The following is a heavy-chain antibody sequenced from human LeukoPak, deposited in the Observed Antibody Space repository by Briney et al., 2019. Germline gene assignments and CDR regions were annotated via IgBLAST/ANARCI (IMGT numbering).Heavy chain of an antibody. J-gene: IGHJ4*02. CDR3: VTGGGNFGS. Sequence: GGSLRLSCAASGFTFSRYWMSWVRQAPGKGLEWVAHINQDGSDRSDKYYVDSVKGRFTISRDNAKNSLYLQMNSLRAEDTAVYYCVTGGGNFGSWGQGTLVTVSS. CDR2: INQDGSDRSDK. V-gene: IGHV3-7*01. D-gene: IGHD3-16*01. CDR1: GFTFSRYW.